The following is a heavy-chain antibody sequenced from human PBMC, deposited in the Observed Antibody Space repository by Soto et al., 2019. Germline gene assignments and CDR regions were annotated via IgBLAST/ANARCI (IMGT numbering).Heavy chain of an antibody. CDR1: GFTFSSYA. Sequence: LRLSCAASGFTFSSYAMSWVRQAPGKGLEWVSAISGSGGSTYYADSVKGRFTISRDNSKNTLYLQMNSLRAEDTAVYYCAKGKDGITIFFGWGQGTLVTVSS. CDR3: AKGKDGITIFFG. J-gene: IGHJ4*02. D-gene: IGHD3-9*01. V-gene: IGHV3-23*01. CDR2: ISGSGGST.